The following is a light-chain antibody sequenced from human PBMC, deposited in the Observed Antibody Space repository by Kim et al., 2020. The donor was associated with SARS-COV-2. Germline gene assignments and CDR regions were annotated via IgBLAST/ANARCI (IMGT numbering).Light chain of an antibody. CDR1: QDISNS. CDR3: QHYKSYPFA. V-gene: IGKV1-16*01. J-gene: IGKJ3*01. CDR2: AAS. Sequence: DIQMTQSPSSLSASVGDRVTITCRASQDISNSLAWFQQRPGKAPKSLIYAASRLQGGVPSRFSGSGSGTEFTLTISSLQPEDFATYYCQHYKSYPFAFGPGTKVDIK.